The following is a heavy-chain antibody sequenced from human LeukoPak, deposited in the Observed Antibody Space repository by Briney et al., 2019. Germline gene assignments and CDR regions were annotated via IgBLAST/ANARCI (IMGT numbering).Heavy chain of an antibody. CDR3: ARVHYDSSGYYSWYFDL. CDR2: INHSGST. CDR1: GGSFSGYY. Sequence: SETLSLTCAVYGGSFSGYYWSWIRQPPGKGLEWIGEINHSGSTNYNPSLKSRVTISVDTSKNQFSLKLSSVTAADTAVYYCARVHYDSSGYYSWYFDLWGRGTLVTVSS. V-gene: IGHV4-34*01. D-gene: IGHD3-22*01. J-gene: IGHJ2*01.